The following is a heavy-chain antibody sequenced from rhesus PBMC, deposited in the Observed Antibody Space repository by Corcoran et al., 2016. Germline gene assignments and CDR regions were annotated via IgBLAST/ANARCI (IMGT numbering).Heavy chain of an antibody. CDR2: IYGSGRCS. Sequence: LQLQESGPGLVKPSETLSLSCAVAGGLINNRYWSWIRRAPGVGLEWIGYIYGSGRCSKDNPSLESRVTLSVDTSKDQLSLRLRSVTAAGTALYYWAKEEDYGNRGHRFDVWGPGVLITVSS. D-gene: IGHD4-35*01. V-gene: IGHV4-169*01. CDR1: GGLINNRY. CDR3: AKEEDYGNRGHRFDV. J-gene: IGHJ5-1*01.